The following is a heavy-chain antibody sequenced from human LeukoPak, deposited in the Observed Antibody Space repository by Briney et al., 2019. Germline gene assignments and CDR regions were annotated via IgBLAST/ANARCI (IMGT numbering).Heavy chain of an antibody. CDR3: ARGYYDFWSGYPYYFDY. CDR1: GGSISSSNHY. Sequence: PSETLSLTCTVSGGSISSSNHYWGWIRQPPGKGLEGIGSIYYSGGTYYNPSLKSRVTISVDTSKNQFSLKLSSVTAADTAVYYCARGYYDFWSGYPYYFDYWGQGTLVTVSS. D-gene: IGHD3-3*01. CDR2: IYYSGGT. V-gene: IGHV4-39*07. J-gene: IGHJ4*02.